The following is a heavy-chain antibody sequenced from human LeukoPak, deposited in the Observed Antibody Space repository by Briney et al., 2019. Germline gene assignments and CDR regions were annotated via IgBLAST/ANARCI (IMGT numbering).Heavy chain of an antibody. J-gene: IGHJ6*02. CDR3: ARDLYLRADYYYGMDV. Sequence: GASVKVCCKASGYTFTVYYIHWVRHAPGQGLERMGGINPNSGGTNYAQKFQGRVTMTRDTSISTAYMELSRLRSDDTAVYYCARDLYLRADYYYGMDVWGQGTTVTVSS. CDR2: INPNSGGT. D-gene: IGHD2-2*02. CDR1: GYTFTVYY. V-gene: IGHV1-2*02.